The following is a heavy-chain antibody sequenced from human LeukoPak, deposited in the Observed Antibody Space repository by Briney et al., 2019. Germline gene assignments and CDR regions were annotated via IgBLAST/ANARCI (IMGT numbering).Heavy chain of an antibody. CDR2: KRYDGSDI. CDR3: AIDQSRNWGSGERYFDY. D-gene: IGHD7-27*01. J-gene: IGHJ4*02. V-gene: IGHV3-33*03. Sequence: TGGSLRLSCEASGFTFNTYCMHWVRQAPGKGLEWVAVKRYDGSDIYYADSVKGRFTISRDNSKNTLYLQMNSLRAEDTAVYCCAIDQSRNWGSGERYFDYWGQGTLVTVSS. CDR1: GFTFNTYC.